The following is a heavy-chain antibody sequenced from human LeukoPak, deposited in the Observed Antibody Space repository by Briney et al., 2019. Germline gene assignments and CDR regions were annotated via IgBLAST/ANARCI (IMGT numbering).Heavy chain of an antibody. CDR2: IYTSGST. V-gene: IGHV4-4*07. J-gene: IGHJ4*02. CDR3: ARVERNYDILTGYYYYFDY. D-gene: IGHD3-9*01. Sequence: PSETLSLTCTVSGGSISSYYWSWIRQPAGKGLEWIGRIYTSGSTNYNPSLKSRVTMSVDTSKNQFSLKLGSVTAADTAVYYCARVERNYDILTGYYYYFDYWGQGTLVTVSS. CDR1: GGSISSYY.